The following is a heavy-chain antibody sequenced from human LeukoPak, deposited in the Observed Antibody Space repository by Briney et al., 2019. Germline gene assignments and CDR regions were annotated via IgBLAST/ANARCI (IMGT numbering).Heavy chain of an antibody. J-gene: IGHJ5*02. Sequence: SQTLSLTCTVSGGSISSGGYYWSWIRQHPGKGLEWIGYIYYSGSTYYNPSLKSRVTISVDTSKNQLSLKLSSVTAADTAVYYCVRDNMYYYGSGSYTWFDPWGQGTLVTVSS. CDR2: IYYSGST. V-gene: IGHV4-31*03. CDR3: VRDNMYYYGSGSYTWFDP. CDR1: GGSISSGGYY. D-gene: IGHD3-10*01.